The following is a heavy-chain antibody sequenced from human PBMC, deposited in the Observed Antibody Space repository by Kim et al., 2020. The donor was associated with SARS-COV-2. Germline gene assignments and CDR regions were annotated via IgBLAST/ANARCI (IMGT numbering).Heavy chain of an antibody. Sequence: ASVKVSCKVSGYTLTELSMHWVRQAPGKGLEWMGGFDIEDGETIYAQKFQGRVTMTEDTSTDTAYMELSSLRSEDTAVYYCAIQIAYSHITIFGVVSPGAFELWGQGTMVPLFS. V-gene: IGHV1-24*01. CDR2: FDIEDGET. CDR1: GYTLTELS. J-gene: IGHJ3*01. CDR3: AIQIAYSHITIFGVVSPGAFEL. D-gene: IGHD3-3*01.